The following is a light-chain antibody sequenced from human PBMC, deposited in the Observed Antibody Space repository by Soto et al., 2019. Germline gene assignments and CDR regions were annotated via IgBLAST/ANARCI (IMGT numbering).Light chain of an antibody. CDR1: RSLVSISNNKNY. Sequence: DIVMTQSPDSLAMSLGESATINCKSSRSLVSISNNKNYLAWYQQKPGQPPKLLIYWASTRDSWVPDRLSGSGSETDFTLTIDSVQAEDVAVYYCQQYYTSVYTFGQGTMVEIK. CDR2: WAS. V-gene: IGKV4-1*01. CDR3: QQYYTSVYT. J-gene: IGKJ2*01.